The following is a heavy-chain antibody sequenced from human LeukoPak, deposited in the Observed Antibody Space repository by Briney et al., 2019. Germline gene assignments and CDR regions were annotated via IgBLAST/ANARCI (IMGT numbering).Heavy chain of an antibody. J-gene: IGHJ4*02. CDR1: GFTFSSYG. D-gene: IGHD6-13*01. V-gene: IGHV3-30*18. CDR3: AKDREGMDV. Sequence: GGSLRLSCAASGFTFSSYGMHWVRQAPGKGLEWVAVISYDGSNKYYADSVKGRFTISRDNSKNTLYLQMNSLRAEDTAVYYCAKDREGMDVWGQGTLVTVSS. CDR2: ISYDGSNK.